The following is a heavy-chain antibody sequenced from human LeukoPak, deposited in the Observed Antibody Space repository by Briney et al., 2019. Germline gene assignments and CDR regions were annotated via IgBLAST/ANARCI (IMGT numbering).Heavy chain of an antibody. D-gene: IGHD3-22*01. CDR3: AKGYYDTSGYYLDS. Sequence: GGSLRLSCAASGFTFSSYGMHWVRQAPGKGLEWVAFIRYDGSYKYYADSVKGRFTISRDNSKNTLYLQMNSLRAEDTAVYYCAKGYYDTSGYYLDSLGQGTLVTVSP. V-gene: IGHV3-30*02. CDR1: GFTFSSYG. CDR2: IRYDGSYK. J-gene: IGHJ4*02.